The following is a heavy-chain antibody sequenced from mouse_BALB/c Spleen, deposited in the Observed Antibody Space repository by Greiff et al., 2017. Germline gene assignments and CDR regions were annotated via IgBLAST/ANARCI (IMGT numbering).Heavy chain of an antibody. CDR1: GFTFSDYY. CDR3: ARLITTVEAFDY. Sequence: EVKLMESGGGLVKPGGSLKLSCAASGFTFSDYYMYWVRQTPEKRLEWVATISDGGSYTYYPDSVKGRFTISRDNAKNNLYLQMSSLKSEDTAMYYCARLITTVEAFDYWGQGTTLTVSS. J-gene: IGHJ2*01. D-gene: IGHD1-1*01. V-gene: IGHV5-4*02. CDR2: ISDGGSYT.